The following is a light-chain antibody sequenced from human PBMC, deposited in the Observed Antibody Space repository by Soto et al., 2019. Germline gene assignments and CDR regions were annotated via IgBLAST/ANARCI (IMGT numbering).Light chain of an antibody. CDR1: QGISTL. Sequence: DIPMTQSPSSLSASFGDTVNSXXRASQGISTLLAWYQQKPGKAPKSXIYDASSLESGVPSRFSGSGAGTEFTLTISSLQPDDFATYYCQQYNSYSGTFGQGTKVDIK. J-gene: IGKJ1*01. CDR2: DAS. CDR3: QQYNSYSGT. V-gene: IGKV1D-16*01.